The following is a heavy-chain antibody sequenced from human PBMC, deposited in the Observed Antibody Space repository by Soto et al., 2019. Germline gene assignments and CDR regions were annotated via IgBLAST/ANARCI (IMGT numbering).Heavy chain of an antibody. CDR2: IIPMFGTT. V-gene: IGHV1-69*01. Sequence: QVQLVQSGSEVKMPGSSVKVSCKTSGGTFSRHAINWVRQAPGQGLEWMGGIIPMFGTTNYAQKFKGRGTISADESTSTAYMELSSLRSEAAAVYSCARAAIHGSSWYFWFDPWGQGTLVTVSS. CDR3: ARAAIHGSSWYFWFDP. J-gene: IGHJ5*02. CDR1: GGTFSRHA. D-gene: IGHD6-13*01.